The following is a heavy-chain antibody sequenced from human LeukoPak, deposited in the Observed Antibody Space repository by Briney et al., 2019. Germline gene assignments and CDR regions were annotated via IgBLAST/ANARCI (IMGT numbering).Heavy chain of an antibody. Sequence: SETLSLTCTVSGGSISSYYWSWIRQPPGKGLEWIGYIYTSGSTNYNPSLKSRVTISVDTSKNQFSLKPSSVTAADTAVYYCARGKRDVDIVVVPAAINVGNWFDPWGQGTLVTVSS. CDR2: IYTSGST. D-gene: IGHD2-2*01. CDR3: ARGKRDVDIVVVPAAINVGNWFDP. J-gene: IGHJ5*02. CDR1: GGSISSYY. V-gene: IGHV4-4*09.